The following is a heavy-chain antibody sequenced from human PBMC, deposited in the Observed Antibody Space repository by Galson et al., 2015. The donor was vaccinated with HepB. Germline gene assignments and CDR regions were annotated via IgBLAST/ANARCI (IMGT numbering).Heavy chain of an antibody. CDR3: ARGGVHGYQTH. CDR1: GFTFGSYW. CDR2: INSDESSI. Sequence: SLRLSCAASGFTFGSYWMHWVRQAPGEGLVWVSRINSDESSIAYADSVKGRFTISRDNTKNTLFLQMNSLRAEDTAVYFCARGGVHGYQTHWGQGTLVTVSS. J-gene: IGHJ4*02. D-gene: IGHD3-10*01. V-gene: IGHV3-74*01.